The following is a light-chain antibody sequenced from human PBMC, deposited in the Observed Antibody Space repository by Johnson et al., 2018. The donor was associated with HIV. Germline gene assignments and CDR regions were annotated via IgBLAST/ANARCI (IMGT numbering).Light chain of an antibody. Sequence: QSVLTQPPSVSAAPGQKVTIPCSGSSSNIGNNYVSWYQQLPGTAPKLLIYENNKRPSGIPDRFSGSKSGTSATLCLTAPPTGDEADYYCGTWDSSLSAYVFGTGTKVTVL. V-gene: IGLV1-51*02. CDR1: SSNIGNNY. CDR2: ENN. J-gene: IGLJ1*01. CDR3: GTWDSSLSAYV.